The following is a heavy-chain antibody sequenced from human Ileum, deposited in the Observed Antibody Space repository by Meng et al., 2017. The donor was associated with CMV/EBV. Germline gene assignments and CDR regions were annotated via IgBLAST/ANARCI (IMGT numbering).Heavy chain of an antibody. Sequence: TVSGGSVSSGSYYWSWIRQPPGKGLEWIGYIYYSGSTNYNPSLKSRVTISVDTSKNQFSLKLSSVTAADTAVYYCARAEVVVVTLDYWGQGTLVTVSS. D-gene: IGHD2-21*02. CDR2: IYYSGST. V-gene: IGHV4-61*01. J-gene: IGHJ4*02. CDR3: ARAEVVVVTLDY. CDR1: GGSVSSGSYY.